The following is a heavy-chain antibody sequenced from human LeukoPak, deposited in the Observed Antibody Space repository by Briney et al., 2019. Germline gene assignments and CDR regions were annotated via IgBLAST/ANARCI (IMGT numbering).Heavy chain of an antibody. CDR2: IYTSVST. J-gene: IGHJ4*02. D-gene: IGHD4-17*01. Sequence: SETLSLTCTVSGDSISSYYWSWIRQPPGKGLEWIGYIYTSVSTNYNPSLRSRVTMSVDTTKNQFPLKLSSVAAADTAVYYCARHARSDYANAKFDCWGQGALVTVSS. CDR1: GDSISSYY. V-gene: IGHV4-4*09. CDR3: ARHARSDYANAKFDC.